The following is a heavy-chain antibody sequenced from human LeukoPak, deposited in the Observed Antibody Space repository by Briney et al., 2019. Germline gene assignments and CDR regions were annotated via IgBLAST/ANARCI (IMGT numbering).Heavy chain of an antibody. CDR3: AKCHYPEYCSGGSCYLYYFDY. J-gene: IGHJ4*02. Sequence: PSETLSLTCTVSGGSISSYYWSWIRQPPGKGLEWIGYIYYSGSTNYNPSLKSRVTISVDTSKNQFSLKLSSVTAADTAVYYCAKCHYPEYCSGGSCYLYYFDYWGQGTLVTVSS. V-gene: IGHV4-59*01. CDR1: GGSISSYY. CDR2: IYYSGST. D-gene: IGHD2-15*01.